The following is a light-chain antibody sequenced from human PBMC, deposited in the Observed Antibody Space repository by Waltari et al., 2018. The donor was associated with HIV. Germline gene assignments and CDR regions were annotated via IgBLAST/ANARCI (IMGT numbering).Light chain of an antibody. J-gene: IGLJ3*02. Sequence: VLTQPLSVSVAPGQTVTIPCTGSSSTIGSGYDLHWYRQLPGTAPKLLLYDNSNRPSGVPDRFSGSKSGTSASLAITGLQAENEADYDSQSYDSSLSGWVFGGGTKLTVL. V-gene: IGLV1-40*01. CDR2: DNS. CDR3: QSYDSSLSGWV. CDR1: SSTIGSGYD.